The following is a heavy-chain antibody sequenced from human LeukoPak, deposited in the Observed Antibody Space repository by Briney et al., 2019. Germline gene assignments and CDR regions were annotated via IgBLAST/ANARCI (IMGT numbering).Heavy chain of an antibody. CDR2: INGDGSHS. V-gene: IGHV3-7*03. Sequence: PGGSLRLSCAASGFTFSSYWMSWVRQAPGKGLERVADINGDGSHSYCVDSVKGRFTLSRDNAKNSLFLQMNSLRAEDTAVYYCVKNSGWYCLDYWGQGTLVTVSP. CDR3: VKNSGWYCLDY. CDR1: GFTFSSYW. J-gene: IGHJ4*02. D-gene: IGHD6-13*01.